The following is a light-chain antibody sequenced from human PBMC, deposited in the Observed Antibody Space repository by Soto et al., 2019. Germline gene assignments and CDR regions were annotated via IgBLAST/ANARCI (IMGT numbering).Light chain of an antibody. J-gene: IGLJ3*02. CDR2: DVS. V-gene: IGLV2-14*01. CDR3: SSYTTSSTW. Sequence: QSALAQPASVSGSPGQSITISCTGTSSDVGSYSFVSWYQHHPGKAPKLIISDVSNRPSGVSNRFSGSKSGNTASLTISGLQAEDEADYYCSSYTTSSTWFGGGTKVTV. CDR1: SSDVGSYSF.